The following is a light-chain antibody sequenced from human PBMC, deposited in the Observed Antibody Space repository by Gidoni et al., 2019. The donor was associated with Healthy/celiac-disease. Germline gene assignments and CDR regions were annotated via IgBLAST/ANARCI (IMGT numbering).Light chain of an antibody. Sequence: EIVMTQSPATLSVSPGERATFSCRAIQSVSSNLACYQQKPGQAPRFLIYGASTRATGIPARFSGSGSGTEFTLTISSLQSEDFAVYYCQQYNNWPPNTFGQGTKLEIK. CDR1: QSVSSN. V-gene: IGKV3-15*01. J-gene: IGKJ2*01. CDR2: GAS. CDR3: QQYNNWPPNT.